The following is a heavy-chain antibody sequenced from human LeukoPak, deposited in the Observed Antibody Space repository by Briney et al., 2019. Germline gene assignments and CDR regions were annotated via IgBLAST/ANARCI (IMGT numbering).Heavy chain of an antibody. CDR2: ISWDGGST. V-gene: IGHV3-43D*03. J-gene: IGHJ6*03. D-gene: IGHD2-2*01. Sequence: GGSLRLSCAASGFTFDDYAMHWFRQAPGKGREGVSLISWDGGSTYYAVSVKGRFTISRDNSKNSLYLQMNSLRAEDTALYYCAKDYCSSTSCYHYYYYMDVWGKGTTVTVSS. CDR1: GFTFDDYA. CDR3: AKDYCSSTSCYHYYYYMDV.